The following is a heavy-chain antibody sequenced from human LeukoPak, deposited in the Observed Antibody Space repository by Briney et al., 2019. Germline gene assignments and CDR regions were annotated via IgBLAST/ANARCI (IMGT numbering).Heavy chain of an antibody. CDR2: ISGSGGGT. CDR3: AKGLGDFGRTGAFDI. Sequence: GGSLRLSCAASGFTFSNYAMSWVRQAPGKGLEWVSAISGSGGGTYYADSVKGRFTTSRDNSENTLYLQMNNLRVEDTALYYCAKGLGDFGRTGAFDIWGQGTMVTVSS. D-gene: IGHD2-21*02. J-gene: IGHJ3*02. CDR1: GFTFSNYA. V-gene: IGHV3-23*01.